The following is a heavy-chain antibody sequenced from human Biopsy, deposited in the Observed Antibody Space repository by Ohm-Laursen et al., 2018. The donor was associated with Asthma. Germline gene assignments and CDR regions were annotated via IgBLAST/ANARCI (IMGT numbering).Heavy chain of an antibody. CDR1: GFTFSSYG. J-gene: IGHJ5*02. CDR2: ISYDGSNK. CDR3: ARDEAVVVPAVIPGNWFDP. D-gene: IGHD2-2*01. V-gene: IGHV3-30*03. Sequence: SLRLSCAASGFTFSSYGMHWVRQAPGKGLEWVAVISYDGSNKYYADSVKGRFTISRDNSKNTLYLQMNSLRAEDTAVYYCARDEAVVVPAVIPGNWFDPWGQGTLVTVSS.